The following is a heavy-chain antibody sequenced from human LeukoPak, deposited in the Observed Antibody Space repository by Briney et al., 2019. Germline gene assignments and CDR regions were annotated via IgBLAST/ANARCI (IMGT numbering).Heavy chain of an antibody. J-gene: IGHJ4*02. CDR1: GFTFSIYE. CDR2: IGSSGRTI. CDR3: AKLDGIAGLDY. D-gene: IGHD6-13*01. V-gene: IGHV3-48*03. Sequence: PGGSLRLSCAASGFTFSIYEMNWVRQAPGKGLEWLSYIGSSGRTIYYADSVKGRFTISRVNAKNSLYLQMNSLRVEDTAVYYCAKLDGIAGLDYWGQGTLVTVSS.